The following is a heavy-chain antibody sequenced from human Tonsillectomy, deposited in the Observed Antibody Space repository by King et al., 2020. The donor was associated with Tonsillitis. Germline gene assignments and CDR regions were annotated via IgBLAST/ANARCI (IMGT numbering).Heavy chain of an antibody. Sequence: VQLVESGGGLVQPGGSLRLSCAASGITFSSYWKSWVRHTPGKGLEWVANIKQDGSETYYVDSVKGRFTIYRDNAKNSLYLHMNSLRAEDMAVYYCATTSGPGGTFDFWGQGTMVTVSS. CDR1: GITFSSYW. D-gene: IGHD2-8*02. J-gene: IGHJ3*01. CDR3: ATTSGPGGTFDF. V-gene: IGHV3-7*03. CDR2: IKQDGSET.